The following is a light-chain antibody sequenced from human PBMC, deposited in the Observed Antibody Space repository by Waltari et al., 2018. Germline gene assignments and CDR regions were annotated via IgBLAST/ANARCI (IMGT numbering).Light chain of an antibody. CDR3: QHYVRLPAT. J-gene: IGKJ1*01. CDR2: HTS. V-gene: IGKV3-20*01. CDR1: QSVGKY. Sequence: EIVLTQSPGTLSLSPGERATLSCWASQSVGKYLAWYQQKPGQAPRLLIYHTSNRATGIPDRFSGSVSGTDFSLTISRLEPEYFAVYYCQHYVRLPATFGQGTKVEIK.